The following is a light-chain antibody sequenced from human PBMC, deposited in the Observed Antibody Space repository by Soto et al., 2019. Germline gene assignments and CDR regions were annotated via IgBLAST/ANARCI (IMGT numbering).Light chain of an antibody. Sequence: ELVLTQSPATLSLSPGERDTLSCRASQSVAGYLAWYQQKPGQGPRLLIYDTSNRATGAPPRFSGSGSGTDFTLTISSLEPEDFAIYYCQHRSNWRMYTFGQGTKLEIK. CDR1: QSVAGY. J-gene: IGKJ2*01. CDR3: QHRSNWRMYT. V-gene: IGKV3-11*01. CDR2: DTS.